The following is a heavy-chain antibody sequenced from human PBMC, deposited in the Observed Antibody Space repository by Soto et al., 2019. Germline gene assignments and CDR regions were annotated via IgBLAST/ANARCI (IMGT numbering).Heavy chain of an antibody. CDR3: ARGSRPAGP. J-gene: IGHJ5*02. CDR2: INHSGST. D-gene: IGHD6-25*01. Sequence: QVQLQQWGAGLLKPSETLSLTCAVYGGSFSGYYWSWIRQPPGKGLEWIGEINHSGSTNYNPSLKSRVTISVGPSKNQFSLELSSVTAADTAVYYCARGSRPAGPWGQGTLVTVSS. CDR1: GGSFSGYY. V-gene: IGHV4-34*01.